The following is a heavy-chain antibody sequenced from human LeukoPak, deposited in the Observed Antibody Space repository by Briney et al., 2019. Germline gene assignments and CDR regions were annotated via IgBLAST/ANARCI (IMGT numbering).Heavy chain of an antibody. D-gene: IGHD3-10*01. V-gene: IGHV3-48*03. CDR3: AREGDYYGSGHLGDYYYYMDV. J-gene: IGHJ6*03. CDR1: GFIFSSCA. Sequence: GGSLRLSCAASGFIFSSCAMSWVRQAPGKGLECVSYISSSGSTIYYADSVKGRFTISRDNAKNSLYLQMNSLRVEDTAVYYCAREGDYYGSGHLGDYYYYMDVWGKGTTVTISS. CDR2: ISSSGSTI.